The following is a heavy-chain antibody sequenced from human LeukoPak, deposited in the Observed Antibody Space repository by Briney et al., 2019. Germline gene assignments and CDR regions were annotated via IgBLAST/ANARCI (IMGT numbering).Heavy chain of an antibody. CDR3: ARGDFWSGYRFDY. J-gene: IGHJ4*02. D-gene: IGHD3-3*01. CDR2: IYHSGST. CDR1: GGSFSGYY. Sequence: PSETLSLTCAVYGGSFSGYYWSWVRQPPGKGLEWIGEIYHSGSTNYNPSLKSRVTISVDKSKNQFSLKLSSVTAADTAVYYCARGDFWSGYRFDYWGQGTLVTVSS. V-gene: IGHV4-34*01.